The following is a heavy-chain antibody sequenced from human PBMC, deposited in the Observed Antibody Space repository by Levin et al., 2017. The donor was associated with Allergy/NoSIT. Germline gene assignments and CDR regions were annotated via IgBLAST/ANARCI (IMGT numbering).Heavy chain of an antibody. Sequence: ASVKVSCKASGYTFTGYYMHWVRQAPGQGLEWMGWINPNSGGTNYAQKFQGRVTMTRDTSISTAYMELSRLRSDDTAVYYCARDWPDPVLLGDYFDYWGQGTLVTVSS. CDR3: ARDWPDPVLLGDYFDY. CDR1: GYTFTGYY. V-gene: IGHV1-2*02. J-gene: IGHJ4*02. D-gene: IGHD2/OR15-2a*01. CDR2: INPNSGGT.